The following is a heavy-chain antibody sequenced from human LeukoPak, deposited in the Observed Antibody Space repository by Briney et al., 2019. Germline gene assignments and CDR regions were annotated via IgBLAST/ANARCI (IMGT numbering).Heavy chain of an antibody. CDR1: GYSFTSYW. J-gene: IGHJ6*02. Sequence: GESLKISCKGSGYSFTSYWIGWVRQMPGKGLEWMGIIYPGDSDTRYSPSFQGQVTISADKSISTAYLQWSSLKASDTAMYYCARHGSIVATFLSYYYGMDVWGQGTTVTVSS. CDR3: ARHGSIVATFLSYYYGMDV. CDR2: IYPGDSDT. D-gene: IGHD5-12*01. V-gene: IGHV5-51*01.